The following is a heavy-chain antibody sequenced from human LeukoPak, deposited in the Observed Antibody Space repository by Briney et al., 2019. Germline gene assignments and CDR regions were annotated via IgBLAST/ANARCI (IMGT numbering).Heavy chain of an antibody. J-gene: IGHJ4*02. V-gene: IGHV4-39*01. D-gene: IGHD2-15*01. Sequence: PSETLSLTCTVSGGSISSSSYYWGWIRQPPGKGLEWIGSIYYSGSTYYNPSLKSRVTISVDTSKNQFSLKLSSVTAADTAVYYCARGRAAPIDYWGQGTLVTVSS. CDR1: GGSISSSSYY. CDR3: ARGRAAPIDY. CDR2: IYYSGST.